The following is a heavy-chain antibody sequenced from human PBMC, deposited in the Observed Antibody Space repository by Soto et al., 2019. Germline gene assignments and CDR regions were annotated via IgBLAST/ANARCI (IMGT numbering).Heavy chain of an antibody. V-gene: IGHV3-23*01. Sequence: EVQLLESGGGLVQPGESLRLSCAASGFTFSSYAMSWVRQAPGKGLEWVSVISGSDDSTYYADSVKGRFTISRDNSKNTLYLQMKRLRVEDTAIYYCAKRSSSFTFDYWGQGTLVTVSS. D-gene: IGHD3-3*01. J-gene: IGHJ4*02. CDR2: ISGSDDST. CDR3: AKRSSSFTFDY. CDR1: GFTFSSYA.